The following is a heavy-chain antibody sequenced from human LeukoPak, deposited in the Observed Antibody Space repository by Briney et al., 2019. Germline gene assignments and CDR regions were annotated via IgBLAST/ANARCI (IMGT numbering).Heavy chain of an antibody. CDR3: AREIGPRQLHLWGSAFDY. Sequence: SVKVSCKASGYTFTSYAISWVRQAPGQGLEWMGGIIPIFGTANYAQKFQGRVTITADESTSTAYMELSSLRSEDTAVYYCAREIGPRQLHLWGSAFDYWGQGTLVTVSS. J-gene: IGHJ4*02. CDR1: GYTFTSYA. V-gene: IGHV1-69*13. CDR2: IIPIFGTA. D-gene: IGHD5-18*01.